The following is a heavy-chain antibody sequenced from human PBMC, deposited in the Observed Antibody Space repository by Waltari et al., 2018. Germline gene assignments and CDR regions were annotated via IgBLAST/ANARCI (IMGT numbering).Heavy chain of an antibody. CDR3: ARSRPFYGSGHFDP. CDR1: GYTFTSYG. D-gene: IGHD3-10*01. CDR2: ISAYNGNT. Sequence: QVQLVQSGAEVKKPGASVKVSCKASGYTFTSYGISWVRQAPGQGLEWMGGISAYNGNTNYAQKLQCRVTMTTDTATSTAYMELRSLRSDDTAVYYCARSRPFYGSGHFDPWGQGTLVTVSS. J-gene: IGHJ5*02. V-gene: IGHV1-18*01.